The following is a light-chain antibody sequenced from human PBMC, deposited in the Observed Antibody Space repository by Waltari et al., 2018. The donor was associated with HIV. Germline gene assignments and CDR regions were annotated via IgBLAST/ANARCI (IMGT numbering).Light chain of an antibody. Sequence: SFELTQPPSVSVPPGQTARITCSGDELPKKYVYWYQQRLGQAPVLVIFEDDRRPFGIPERFSGSSSGTVATLTISGAQVDDEADYYCYSTNTINNPLFGGGTKLTVL. CDR1: ELPKKY. CDR3: YSTNTINNPL. V-gene: IGLV3-10*01. CDR2: EDD. J-gene: IGLJ2*01.